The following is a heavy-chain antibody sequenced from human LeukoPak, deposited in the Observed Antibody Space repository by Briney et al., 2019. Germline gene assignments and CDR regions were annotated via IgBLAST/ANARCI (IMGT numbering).Heavy chain of an antibody. Sequence: GGSLRLSCAASGFTFRTYAMSWVRQAPGKGLEWVSAISGSGSRTYYADSVKGRFTTSTDNSKNTLYLQMNSLRAEDTAVYYCAKANVKYCSGGSCFDAFDIWGQGTMVTVSS. CDR3: AKANVKYCSGGSCFDAFDI. D-gene: IGHD2-15*01. CDR1: GFTFRTYA. J-gene: IGHJ3*02. CDR2: ISGSGSRT. V-gene: IGHV3-23*01.